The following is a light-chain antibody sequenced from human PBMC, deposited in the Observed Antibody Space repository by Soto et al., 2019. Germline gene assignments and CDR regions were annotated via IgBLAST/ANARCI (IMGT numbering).Light chain of an antibody. J-gene: IGKJ1*01. V-gene: IGKV1-5*03. CDR3: QQYNNRWT. CDR1: QSISVW. Sequence: DIQLTQSPATLSAYVGDRVTITCRAGQSISVWLAWFQQKPGNAPKLLIYKASTLESGVPSRFSGSGSGTEFTLTISSLQPDDSATYYCQQYNNRWTFGQGTKVDIK. CDR2: KAS.